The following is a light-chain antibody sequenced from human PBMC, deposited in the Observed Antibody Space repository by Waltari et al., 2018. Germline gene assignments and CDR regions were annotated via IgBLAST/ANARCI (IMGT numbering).Light chain of an antibody. J-gene: IGLJ1*01. CDR2: LNSDGSH. V-gene: IGLV4-69*01. CDR1: SGHSTYA. Sequence: QLVLTQSPSASASLGASVKPTCPLSSGHSTYAIPWPQQQPEKGPRYLMRLNSDGSHSKGDGIPDRFSGSSSGAERYLTISSLQSEDEADYYCQTWGTADFVFGTGTKVTVL. CDR3: QTWGTADFV.